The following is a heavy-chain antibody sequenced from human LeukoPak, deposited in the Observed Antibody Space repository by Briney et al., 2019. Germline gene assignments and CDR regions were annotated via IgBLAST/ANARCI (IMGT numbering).Heavy chain of an antibody. V-gene: IGHV4-61*02. CDR3: ARGGSGGGVIVIGAFDI. CDR2: IYTSGST. CDR1: GGSISSGSYY. Sequence: SQTLSLTCTASGGSISSGSYYRSWIRQPAGKGLEWIGRIYTSGSTNYNPSLKSRVTISVDTSKNPFSLKLRYVTAADTAVYYCARGGSGGGVIVIGAFDIWGQGTMVTVSS. J-gene: IGHJ3*02. D-gene: IGHD3-16*02.